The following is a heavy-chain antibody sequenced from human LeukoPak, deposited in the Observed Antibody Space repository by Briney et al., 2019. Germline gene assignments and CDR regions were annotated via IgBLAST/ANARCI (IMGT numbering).Heavy chain of an antibody. Sequence: PGGSLRLSCAAPGFTFSSFDMHWVRQPTGQGLEWVSTIGTASDTYYPGSVEGRFTLSRDNAKNSLYLQMNSLTAGDTDVYYCARGPPRGKYYYMDVWGKGTTVTASS. CDR1: GFTFSSFD. V-gene: IGHV3-13*01. CDR3: ARGPPRGKYYYMDV. J-gene: IGHJ6*03. D-gene: IGHD1-1*01. CDR2: IGTASDT.